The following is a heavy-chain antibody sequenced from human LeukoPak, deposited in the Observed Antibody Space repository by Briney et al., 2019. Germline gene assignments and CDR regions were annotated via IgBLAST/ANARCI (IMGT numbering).Heavy chain of an antibody. CDR3: ARVGPHYYGSGSYFDY. CDR1: GGSISSYY. V-gene: IGHV4-59*01. CDR2: IYYSGST. J-gene: IGHJ4*02. D-gene: IGHD3-10*01. Sequence: PSETLSLTCTVSGGSISSYYWSWIRQPPGKGLEWIGYIYYSGSTNYNPSLKSRVTISVDTSKNQFSLKLSSVTAADTAVYYCARVGPHYYGSGSYFDYWGRGTLVTVSS.